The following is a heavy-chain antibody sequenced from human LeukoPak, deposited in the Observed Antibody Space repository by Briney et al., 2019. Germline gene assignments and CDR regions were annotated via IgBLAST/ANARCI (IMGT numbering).Heavy chain of an antibody. Sequence: SETLSLTCTVSGGSISSYYWSWIRQPPGKGLEWIGYIYYSGSTNYNPSLKSRVTISVDMSKNQFSLKLSSVTAADTAVYYCATGIYGDYPYYYYGMDVWGQGTTVIVSS. J-gene: IGHJ6*02. D-gene: IGHD4-17*01. V-gene: IGHV4-59*12. CDR3: ATGIYGDYPYYYYGMDV. CDR1: GGSISSYY. CDR2: IYYSGST.